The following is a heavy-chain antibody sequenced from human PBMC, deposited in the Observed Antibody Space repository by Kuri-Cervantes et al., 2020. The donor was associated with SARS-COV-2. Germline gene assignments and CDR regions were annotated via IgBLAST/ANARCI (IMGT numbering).Heavy chain of an antibody. Sequence: ASAKVSCKASGYTFTSYYMHWVRQAPGQGLEWMGWINPNNGGTNYAQKFQGRVTMTRDTSISTAYMELSRLRSDDTAVYYCARPMYSGSYYGGWGTFDYWGQGTLVTVSS. CDR2: INPNNGGT. CDR1: GYTFTSYY. V-gene: IGHV1-2*02. CDR3: ARPMYSGSYYGGWGTFDY. J-gene: IGHJ4*02. D-gene: IGHD1-26*01.